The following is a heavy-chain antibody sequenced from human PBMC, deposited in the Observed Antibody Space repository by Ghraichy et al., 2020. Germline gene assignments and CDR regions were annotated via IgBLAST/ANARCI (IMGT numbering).Heavy chain of an antibody. J-gene: IGHJ4*02. CDR1: GFTFSNYD. V-gene: IGHV3-13*01. CDR3: ARGLQGYCNYTNCPFDQ. D-gene: IGHD2-2*01. CDR2: IGTLGDT. Sequence: GGSLRLFCVVSGFTFSNYDMHWVRQATGRGLEWVSSIGTLGDTYYPGSVEGRFTISRENATGSLYLQMNSLRAGDTAVYYCARGLQGYCNYTNCPFDQWGQGTLVTVS.